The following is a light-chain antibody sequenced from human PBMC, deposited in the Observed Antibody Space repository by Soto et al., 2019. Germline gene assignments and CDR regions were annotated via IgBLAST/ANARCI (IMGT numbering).Light chain of an antibody. V-gene: IGLV1-40*01. CDR2: GNS. J-gene: IGLJ3*02. CDR3: QSYDSSLSGWV. Sequence: QSVLTQPPSVSGAPGQRVTISCTGSSSNIGAGYDVHWYQQLPGTAPKLLIYGNSNRPSGVPDRLSGSKSGTSGSLAITGLQADDEADYYCQSYDSSLSGWVFGGGTKVTVL. CDR1: SSNIGAGYD.